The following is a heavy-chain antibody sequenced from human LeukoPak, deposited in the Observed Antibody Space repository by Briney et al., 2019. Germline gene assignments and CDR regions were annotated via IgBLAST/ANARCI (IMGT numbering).Heavy chain of an antibody. D-gene: IGHD1-14*01. CDR3: ARSPAGANYYLDV. J-gene: IGHJ6*03. CDR1: GFTFTSYE. V-gene: IGHV3-48*03. CDR2: ISSSGSTT. Sequence: GGSLRLSCAASGFTFTSYEMNWVRQAPGKGLEWVSYISSSGSTTYYADSMKGRFTISRDNAKNSLYLQMNSLRAEDTAVYYCARSPAGANYYLDVWGKGTTVTISS.